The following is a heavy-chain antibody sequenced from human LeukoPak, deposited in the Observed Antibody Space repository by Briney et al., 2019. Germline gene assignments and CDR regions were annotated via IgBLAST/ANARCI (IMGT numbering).Heavy chain of an antibody. CDR2: ISGSGGST. J-gene: IGHJ4*02. V-gene: IGHV3-23*01. D-gene: IGHD6-19*01. Sequence: GGSLRLSCAASGFTFSSYAMSWVRQAPGKGLEWVSAISGSGGSTYYADSVKGRFTISRDNSKNTLYLQMNSLRAEDTAVYYCATGSAVAGRVYWGQGTLVTVSS. CDR3: ATGSAVAGRVY. CDR1: GFTFSSYA.